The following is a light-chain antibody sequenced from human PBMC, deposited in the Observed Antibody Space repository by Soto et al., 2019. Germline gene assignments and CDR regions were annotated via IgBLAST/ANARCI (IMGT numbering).Light chain of an antibody. J-gene: IGKJ1*01. CDR2: GAS. CDR1: QSVSTRS. V-gene: IGKV3-20*01. CDR3: QQYDSSTRT. Sequence: EIVLTQSPGTLSLSPGERATLSCRASQSVSTRSLAWYQQKPGQAPSLLISGASSRAADIPDRFSGSGSGTDFTLTINRLEPEDFAVYYCQQYDSSTRTFGQGTKVE.